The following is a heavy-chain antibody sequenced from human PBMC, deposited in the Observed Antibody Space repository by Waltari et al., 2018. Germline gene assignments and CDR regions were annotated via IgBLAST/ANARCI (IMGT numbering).Heavy chain of an antibody. V-gene: IGHV4-34*01. D-gene: IGHD3-16*01. J-gene: IGHJ4*02. CDR2: INHSGGT. Sequence: QVQLQQWGAGLLKPSETLSLTCAVYAGSFSNYYWTWIRQTPEKGLEWIGEINHSGGTKYNPSLKSRVTISVDTSKNQFSLNVSSVTAADTAVYYCARGGGGRQYDFDSWGQGTLVTVSS. CDR3: ARGGGGRQYDFDS. CDR1: AGSFSNYY.